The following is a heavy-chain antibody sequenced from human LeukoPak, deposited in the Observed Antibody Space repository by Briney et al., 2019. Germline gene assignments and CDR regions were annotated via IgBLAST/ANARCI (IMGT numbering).Heavy chain of an antibody. V-gene: IGHV4-31*03. CDR2: IYYSGST. D-gene: IGHD3-22*01. CDR3: ARAPDYYDSSGYSAYFDY. Sequence: PSETLSLTCTVSRGSISSGGYYWSWIRQHPGKGLEWIGYIYYSGSTYYNPSLKSRVTISVDTSKNQFSLKLSSVTAADTAVYYCARAPDYYDSSGYSAYFDYWGQGTLVTVSS. CDR1: RGSISSGGYY. J-gene: IGHJ4*02.